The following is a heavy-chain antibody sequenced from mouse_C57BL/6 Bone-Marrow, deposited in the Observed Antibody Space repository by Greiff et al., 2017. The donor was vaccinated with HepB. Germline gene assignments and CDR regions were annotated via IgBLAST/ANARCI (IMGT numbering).Heavy chain of an antibody. J-gene: IGHJ1*03. V-gene: IGHV5-6*01. CDR2: ISSGGSYT. CDR1: GFTFSSYG. Sequence: EVKLMESGGDLVKPGGSLKLSCAASGFTFSSYGMSWVRQTPDERLEWVATISSGGSYTYYPDSVKGRFTISRDNAKNTLYLQMSSLKSEDTAMYYCARHQGAYYYGSSPYWYFDVWGTGTTVTVSS. D-gene: IGHD1-1*01. CDR3: ARHQGAYYYGSSPYWYFDV.